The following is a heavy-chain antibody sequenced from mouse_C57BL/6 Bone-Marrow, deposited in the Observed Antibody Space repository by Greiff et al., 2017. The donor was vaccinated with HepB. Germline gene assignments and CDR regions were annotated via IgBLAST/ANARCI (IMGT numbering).Heavy chain of an antibody. CDR3: ARLGDGYYLPWFAY. J-gene: IGHJ3*01. CDR2: IYPRSGNT. D-gene: IGHD2-3*01. Sequence: QVHVKQSGAELARPGASVKLSCKASGYTFTSYGISWVKQRTGQGLEWIGEIYPRSGNTYYNEKFKGKATLTADKSSSTAYMELRSLTSEDSAVYFCARLGDGYYLPWFAYWGQGTLVTVSA. CDR1: GYTFTSYG. V-gene: IGHV1-81*01.